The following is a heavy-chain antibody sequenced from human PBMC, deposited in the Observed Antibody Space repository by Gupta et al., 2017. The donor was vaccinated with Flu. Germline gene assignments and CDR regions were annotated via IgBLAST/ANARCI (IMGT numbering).Heavy chain of an antibody. CDR1: GFTFSSYA. Sequence: EVQLLESGGGLVQPGGSLRLSCAASGFTFSSYAMSWVRQAPGKGLEWVSAISGSGGSTYYADSVKGRFTISRDNSKNTLYLQMNSLRAEDTAVYYCAMVGDRGQNWNSFVSSFDYWGQGTLVTVSS. CDR2: ISGSGGST. J-gene: IGHJ4*02. D-gene: IGHD1-7*01. V-gene: IGHV3-23*01. CDR3: AMVGDRGQNWNSFVSSFDY.